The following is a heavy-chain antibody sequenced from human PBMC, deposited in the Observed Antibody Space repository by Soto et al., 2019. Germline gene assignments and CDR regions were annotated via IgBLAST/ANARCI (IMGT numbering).Heavy chain of an antibody. CDR1: GFSFTTDGMG. CDR2: IYWDDDK. D-gene: IGHD6-13*01. CDR3: ALLYLAASGTRYYIDY. Sequence: QITLKESGPTLVKPTQTLTLTCTFSGFSFTTDGMGVGWIRQPPGKALEWLALIYWDDDKRYSPSLKSRLTITKDASRNQVVLKLTTMDPADTATYYCALLYLAASGTRYYIDYWGQGTLVTVSS. V-gene: IGHV2-5*02. J-gene: IGHJ4*02.